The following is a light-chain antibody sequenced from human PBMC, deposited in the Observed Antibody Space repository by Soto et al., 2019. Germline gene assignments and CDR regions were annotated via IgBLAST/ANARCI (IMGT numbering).Light chain of an antibody. CDR1: QSVSSN. CDR3: QQDNNWPPYT. CDR2: GAS. V-gene: IGKV3-15*01. Sequence: EIVMTQSPATLSVSPGERATLSCRASQSVSSNLAWYQQKPGQAPRLRIYGASTSATGIPARFSGSGSGTEFTLNISSLQSEDFAVYYCQQDNNWPPYTFGQGTKLEIK. J-gene: IGKJ2*01.